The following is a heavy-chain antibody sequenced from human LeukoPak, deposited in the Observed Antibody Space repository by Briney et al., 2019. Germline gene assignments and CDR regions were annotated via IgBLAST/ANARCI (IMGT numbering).Heavy chain of an antibody. CDR1: GYILSSYN. J-gene: IGHJ4*02. CDR2: INPSGGDT. V-gene: IGHV1-46*01. CDR3: ARTYCAEDCSIRYFDY. Sequence: ASVKVSCKASGYILSSYNMHWVRQASGQGLEWLGIINPSGGDTKYAQKFQGRVTLTRDKSTSTVYMELSSLTSDDTAVYYCARTYCAEDCSIRYFDYWGQGTLVTVSS. D-gene: IGHD2-21*02.